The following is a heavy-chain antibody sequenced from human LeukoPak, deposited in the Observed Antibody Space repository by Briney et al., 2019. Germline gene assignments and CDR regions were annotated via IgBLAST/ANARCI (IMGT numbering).Heavy chain of an antibody. CDR2: INHNSGGT. D-gene: IGHD3-16*01. V-gene: IGHV1-2*02. CDR1: GYTFTRYY. CDR3: ARDRTGVFPEYFQH. Sequence: ASVKVSCKASGYTFTRYYMHWVRQAPGQGLEGLGWINHNSGGTNYAQKFQSRVTMSRDTSISTAYMELSRLRSDDTAVYYCARDRTGVFPEYFQHWGQGTLVTVSS. J-gene: IGHJ1*01.